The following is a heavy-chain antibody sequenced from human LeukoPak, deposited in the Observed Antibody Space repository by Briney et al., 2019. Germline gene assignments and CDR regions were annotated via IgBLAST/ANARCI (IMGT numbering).Heavy chain of an antibody. Sequence: GGSLRLSCAASGFTFSSYAMSWVRQAPGKGLEWVSYISSSGSTIYYADSVKGRFTISRDNAKNSLYLQMNSLRAEDTAVYYCARAFRPYYYDSSGYYVDYWGQGTLVTVSS. D-gene: IGHD3-22*01. J-gene: IGHJ4*02. CDR2: ISSSGSTI. CDR1: GFTFSSYA. CDR3: ARAFRPYYYDSSGYYVDY. V-gene: IGHV3-48*04.